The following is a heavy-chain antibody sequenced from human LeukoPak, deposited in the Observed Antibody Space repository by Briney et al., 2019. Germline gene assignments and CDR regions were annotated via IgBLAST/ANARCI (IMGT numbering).Heavy chain of an antibody. CDR2: IRFTGSYI. CDR1: GFTFTSYS. D-gene: IGHD5-24*01. Sequence: KAGGSLRPSCAASGFTFTSYSMNWVRQAPGRGLEWVSSIRFTGSYIYYADSVKGRFTISRDDAKNLLSLQMISLRVEDTAVYYCARAGPRRDGNNSDYWGQGTLVTVSS. CDR3: ARAGPRRDGNNSDY. J-gene: IGHJ4*02. V-gene: IGHV3-21*01.